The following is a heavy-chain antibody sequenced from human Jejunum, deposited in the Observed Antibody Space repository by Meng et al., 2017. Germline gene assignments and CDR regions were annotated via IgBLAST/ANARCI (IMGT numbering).Heavy chain of an antibody. CDR3: ARDHMGSLDY. CDR1: GGSFSRADYQ. D-gene: IGHD1-26*01. Sequence: LKESGQGLVRTSETLPLICTAAGGSFSRADYQWGWIRQPPGKGLEWIGYASTNYNPSLKSRVTISLDTSRNQFSLSLSSVTAADTAVYYCARDHMGSLDYWGQGILVTVSS. V-gene: IGHV4-61*08. CDR2: AST. J-gene: IGHJ4*02.